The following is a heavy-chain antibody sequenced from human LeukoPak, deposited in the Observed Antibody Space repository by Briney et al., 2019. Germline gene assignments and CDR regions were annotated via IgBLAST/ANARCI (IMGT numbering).Heavy chain of an antibody. CDR1: GLSFSSSG. Sequence: GGSLRLSCAASGLSFSSSGMNWVRQAPGKGPEWVSYISSTGSTIYYADSVKGRFTISRDNARNSLFLSMSSLRAEDTAVYYCARSRLVGATGAFDIWGQGTMVTVS. CDR2: ISSTGSTI. V-gene: IGHV3-48*03. J-gene: IGHJ3*02. D-gene: IGHD1-26*01. CDR3: ARSRLVGATGAFDI.